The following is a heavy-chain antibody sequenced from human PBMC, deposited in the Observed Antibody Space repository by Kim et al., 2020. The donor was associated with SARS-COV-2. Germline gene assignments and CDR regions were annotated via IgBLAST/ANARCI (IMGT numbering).Heavy chain of an antibody. V-gene: IGHV3-23*01. CDR3: AKRYCSGGTCYSIDY. J-gene: IGHJ4*02. Sequence: GGSLRLSCAASGFTFRSHAMNWVRQAPGKGLEWVSGISGSGGTTKYADSVKGRFTISRDNSKNTPYLQMNSLRAEDTAVYYCAKRYCSGGTCYSIDYWGQGTLVTVSS. CDR1: GFTFRSHA. D-gene: IGHD2-15*01. CDR2: ISGSGGTT.